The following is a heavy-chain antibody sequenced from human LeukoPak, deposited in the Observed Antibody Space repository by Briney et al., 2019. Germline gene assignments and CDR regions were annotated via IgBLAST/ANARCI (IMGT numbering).Heavy chain of an antibody. CDR2: IYYSGST. CDR3: ASGIAATVDY. J-gene: IGHJ4*02. Sequence: PSETLSLTCTVSGGSISSYYWGWIRQPPGKGLEWIGSIYYSGSTCYNPSLKSRVTISVDTSKNQFSLKLSSVTAADTAVYYCASGIAATVDYWGQGTLVTVSS. D-gene: IGHD6-13*01. V-gene: IGHV4-39*01. CDR1: GGSISSYY.